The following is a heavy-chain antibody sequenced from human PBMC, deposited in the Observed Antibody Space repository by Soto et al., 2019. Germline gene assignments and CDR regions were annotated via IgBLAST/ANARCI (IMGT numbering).Heavy chain of an antibody. D-gene: IGHD2-21*02. Sequence: PGGSLRLSCGGSGFIFSRYGMHWVRQAPGKGLEWVKGISYDGGERFYADSVKGRFTISRDNSKNRLDLQMSSLRPEDTAVYYCARDPPLYCRGDCNFDFWGQGTLVTVSS. CDR1: GFIFSRYG. CDR3: ARDPPLYCRGDCNFDF. V-gene: IGHV3-30*03. CDR2: ISYDGGER. J-gene: IGHJ4*02.